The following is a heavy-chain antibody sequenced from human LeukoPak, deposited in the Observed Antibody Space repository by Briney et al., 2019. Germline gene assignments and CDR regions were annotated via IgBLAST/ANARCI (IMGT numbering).Heavy chain of an antibody. J-gene: IGHJ3*02. CDR3: ARGHIVGYGFDI. CDR1: GFTFSSYW. V-gene: IGHV3-74*01. D-gene: IGHD2-15*01. Sequence: GGALRLSCAASGFTFSSYWMHWVRQVPGKGLVWVSRIKTDGTSTNYADSVKGRYTISRDNAKNTLYLKMNSLRAEDTAVYYCARGHIVGYGFDIWGQGTMVTVSS. CDR2: IKTDGTST.